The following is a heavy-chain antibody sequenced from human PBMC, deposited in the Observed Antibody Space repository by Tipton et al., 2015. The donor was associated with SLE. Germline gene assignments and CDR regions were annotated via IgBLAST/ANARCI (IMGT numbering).Heavy chain of an antibody. CDR1: GGSFDNFA. CDR2: IVPIFNTT. D-gene: IGHD6-19*01. CDR3: ARDRGLVRGPYDY. J-gene: IGHJ4*02. V-gene: IGHV1-69*05. Sequence: QLVQSGPEVKKPGSSVKVSCTASGGSFDNFAVSWVRQAPGQGLEWLGQIVPIFNTTSCAQKFQGRVTITMDESTNTAYMELSSLRSDDTAVYFCARDRGLVRGPYDYWGQGTPVTVSS.